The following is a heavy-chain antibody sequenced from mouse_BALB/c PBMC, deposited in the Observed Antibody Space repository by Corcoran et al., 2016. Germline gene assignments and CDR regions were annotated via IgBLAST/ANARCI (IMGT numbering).Heavy chain of an antibody. CDR3: AGDYYGYWYFDV. D-gene: IGHD1-1*01. Sequence: QMQLQESGPGLVKPSQSLFLACSITGIPITSGYYWIWIRQSPGKPLEWMGYITHSGETFYNPSLQSPISITRETSKNQFFLQLNSVTTEDTAMYYCAGDYYGYWYFDVWGAGTTVTVSS. J-gene: IGHJ1*01. V-gene: IGHV12-3*02. CDR1: GIPITSGYY. CDR2: ITHSGET.